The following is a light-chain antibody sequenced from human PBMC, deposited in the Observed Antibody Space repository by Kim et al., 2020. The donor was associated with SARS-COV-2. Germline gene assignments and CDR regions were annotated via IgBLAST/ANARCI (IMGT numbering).Light chain of an antibody. Sequence: GQKVTISCSGSSSNIGNNYVSWYQQLPGTAPKLLIYDNSKRPSGIPDRFSGSKSGTSATLGITGLQTGDEADYYCGTWDSSLSAGVFGGGTKLTVL. J-gene: IGLJ3*02. CDR1: SSNIGNNY. CDR2: DNS. CDR3: GTWDSSLSAGV. V-gene: IGLV1-51*01.